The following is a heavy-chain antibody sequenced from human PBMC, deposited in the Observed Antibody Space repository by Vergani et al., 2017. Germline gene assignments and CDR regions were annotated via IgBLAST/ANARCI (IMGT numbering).Heavy chain of an antibody. V-gene: IGHV4-4*02. D-gene: IGHD2-2*01. CDR2: IYHSGST. J-gene: IGHJ5*02. CDR3: ARDDLRGQLLSWRQEERIRWFDP. Sequence: QVQLQESGPGLVKPSGTLSLTCAVSGGSISSSNWWSWVRQPPGKGLAWIGEIYHSGSTNYNPSLKSRVTISVDKSKNQFSLKLSSVTAADTAVYYCARDDLRGQLLSWRQEERIRWFDPWGQGTLVTVSS. CDR1: GGSISSSNW.